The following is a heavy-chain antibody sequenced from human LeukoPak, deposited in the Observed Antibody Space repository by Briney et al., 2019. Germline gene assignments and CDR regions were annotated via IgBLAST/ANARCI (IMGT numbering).Heavy chain of an antibody. Sequence: SQTLSLTCTVSGGSLSSGGYYWSWIRQHPGTGLEWIGYLYYSGSTYYNPSLKSRVTISVDTSKNQFSLKLSSVTAADTAVYYCARDHIDGITNSFDYWGQGTLVTVSS. CDR3: ARDHIDGITNSFDY. V-gene: IGHV4-31*03. CDR1: GGSLSSGGYY. J-gene: IGHJ4*02. D-gene: IGHD3-10*01. CDR2: LYYSGST.